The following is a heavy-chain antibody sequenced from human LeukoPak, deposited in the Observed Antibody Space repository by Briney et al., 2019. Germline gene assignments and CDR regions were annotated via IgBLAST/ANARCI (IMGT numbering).Heavy chain of an antibody. Sequence: PGGSLRLSCAASVFTFNTYEMNWVRQAPGKGLEWVSYISSGGSSIYYADSVKGRFTISRDNAKNSLYLQMNSLRAEDTAVYYCARRQFYYYGMDVWGQGTTVTVSS. D-gene: IGHD5-24*01. J-gene: IGHJ6*02. V-gene: IGHV3-48*03. CDR3: ARRQFYYYGMDV. CDR1: VFTFNTYE. CDR2: ISSGGSSI.